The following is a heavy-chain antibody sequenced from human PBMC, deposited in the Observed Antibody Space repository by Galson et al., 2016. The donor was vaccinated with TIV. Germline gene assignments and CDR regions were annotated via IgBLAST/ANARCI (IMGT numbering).Heavy chain of an antibody. V-gene: IGHV3-66*02. D-gene: IGHD6-19*01. Sequence: SLRLSCAASGLSVNINYMTWVRQAPGKGLEWVSLISDGGKTYYPDSVKGRFTNSRDSSKNTLYLQMIGLRAEDTAVYYCARDRVVDGTYYYYYYGMDVWGQGTAVTISS. J-gene: IGHJ6*02. CDR2: ISDGGKT. CDR3: ARDRVVDGTYYYYYYGMDV. CDR1: GLSVNINY.